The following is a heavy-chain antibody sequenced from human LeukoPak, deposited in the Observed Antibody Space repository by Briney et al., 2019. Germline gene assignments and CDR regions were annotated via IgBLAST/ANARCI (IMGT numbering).Heavy chain of an antibody. CDR3: ATSSLARDYFFAFDI. CDR1: GYTLTELS. V-gene: IGHV1-24*01. J-gene: IGHJ3*02. Sequence: GASVKVSCKVSGYTLTELSMHWVRQAPGKGLEWMGGFDPEDGETIYAQKFQGRVTMTEDTSTDTAYMELSSLRSEDTAVCYCATSSLARDYFFAFDIWGQGTMVTVSS. CDR2: FDPEDGET. D-gene: IGHD3-10*01.